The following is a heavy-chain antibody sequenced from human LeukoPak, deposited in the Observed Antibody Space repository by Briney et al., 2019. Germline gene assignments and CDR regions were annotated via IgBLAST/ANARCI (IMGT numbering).Heavy chain of an antibody. J-gene: IGHJ4*02. Sequence: GGSLRLSCAASGFTFDTYAMSWVRQAPGKGLEWVSGLSGSGGSTYYADSVKGRFTISRDNAKNTLYLQMNSLRAEDTAVYYCAKGRCNGGSCYGRGFDYWGQGTLSPSPQ. CDR3: AKGRCNGGSCYGRGFDY. V-gene: IGHV3-23*01. CDR1: GFTFDTYA. CDR2: LSGSGGST. D-gene: IGHD2-15*01.